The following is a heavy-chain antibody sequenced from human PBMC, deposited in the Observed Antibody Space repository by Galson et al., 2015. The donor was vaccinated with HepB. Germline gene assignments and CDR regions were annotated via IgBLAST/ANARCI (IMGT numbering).Heavy chain of an antibody. Sequence: SLRLSCAASGFTFSSYGMHWVRQAPGKGLEWVAVIWYDGSNKYYGDSVKGRFTVSRDNSKNTLYLQMNSLRADDTAVYYCARDQRPPDHHSGNYFDYYYFYGLDVWGQGTTVTVSS. CDR2: IWYDGSNK. J-gene: IGHJ6*02. CDR3: ARDQRPPDHHSGNYFDYYYFYGLDV. V-gene: IGHV3-33*01. CDR1: GFTFSSYG. D-gene: IGHD1-26*01.